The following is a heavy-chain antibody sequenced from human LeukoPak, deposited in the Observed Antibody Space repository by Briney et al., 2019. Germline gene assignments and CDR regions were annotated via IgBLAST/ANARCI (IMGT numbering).Heavy chain of an antibody. CDR1: GFTFSSYA. CDR2: ISGSGGST. V-gene: IGHV3-23*01. J-gene: IGHJ6*03. Sequence: GGSLRLSCAASGFTFSSYAMSWVRQAPGKGLEWVSAISGSGGSTYYADSVKGRFTISRDNSKNTLYLQMNSLRAEDTAVYYCAKDGTTIFGVVIIRPGDYYYYMDVWGKGTTVTVSS. CDR3: AKDGTTIFGVVIIRPGDYYYYMDV. D-gene: IGHD3-3*01.